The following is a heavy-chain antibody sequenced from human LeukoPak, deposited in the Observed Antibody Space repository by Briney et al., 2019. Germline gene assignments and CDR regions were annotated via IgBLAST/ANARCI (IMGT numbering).Heavy chain of an antibody. CDR3: ARALGAKLELQP. CDR2: IIPIFGTA. CDR1: GGTFSSYA. J-gene: IGHJ5*02. V-gene: IGHV1-69*05. D-gene: IGHD1-7*01. Sequence: SVKVSCKASGGTFSSYAISWVRQAPGQGLEWMGGIIPIFGTANYAQKFRGRVTITTDESTSTAYMELSSLRSEDTAVYYCARALGAKLELQPWGQGTLVTVSS.